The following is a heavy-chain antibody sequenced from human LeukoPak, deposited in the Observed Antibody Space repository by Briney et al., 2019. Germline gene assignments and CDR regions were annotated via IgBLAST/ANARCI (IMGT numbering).Heavy chain of an antibody. Sequence: SETLSLTCTVSGGSISSSGYYWGWIRQPPGKGLEWIASIYYSGSTYYNPSLKSRVTISVDTSKNQLSLKLSSLTAADTAVYCCARHEYSGSYYGLSWFDPWGQGTLVTVSS. J-gene: IGHJ5*02. CDR1: GGSISSSGYY. CDR3: ARHEYSGSYYGLSWFDP. V-gene: IGHV4-39*01. D-gene: IGHD1-26*01. CDR2: IYYSGST.